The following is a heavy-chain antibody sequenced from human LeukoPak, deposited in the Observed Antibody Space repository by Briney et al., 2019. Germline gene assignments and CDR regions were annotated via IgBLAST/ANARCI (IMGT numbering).Heavy chain of an antibody. J-gene: IGHJ4*02. D-gene: IGHD6-13*01. CDR1: GFTFSSYA. V-gene: IGHV3-30*04. Sequence: GGSLRLSCAASGFTFSSYAMHWVRQAPGKGLEWVAVIPYDGSNKYYADSVKGRFTISRDNSKNTLYLQMNSLRAEDTAVYYCARGPGQQLVLNYWGQGTLVTVSS. CDR3: ARGPGQQLVLNY. CDR2: IPYDGSNK.